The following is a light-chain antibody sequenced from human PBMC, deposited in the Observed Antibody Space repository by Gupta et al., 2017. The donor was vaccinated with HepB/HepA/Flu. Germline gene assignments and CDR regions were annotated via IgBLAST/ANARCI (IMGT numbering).Light chain of an antibody. CDR1: QSVSSY. Sequence: EIALTQSPATLSLSPGERATLSCRASQSVSSYLAWYQQKPGQAPRLLIYDASNRATGIPARFSGSGSGTDFTLTISSLDPEDFAVYYCQQRSNWPLTFGTGTKVEIK. V-gene: IGKV3-11*01. J-gene: IGKJ4*01. CDR2: DAS. CDR3: QQRSNWPLT.